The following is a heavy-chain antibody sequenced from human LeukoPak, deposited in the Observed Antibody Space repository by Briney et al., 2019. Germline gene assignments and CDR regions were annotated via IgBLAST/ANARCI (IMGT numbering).Heavy chain of an antibody. CDR3: ATGHSYGYDY. CDR1: GLTFSDFW. J-gene: IGHJ4*02. Sequence: GGSLRLSCAASGLTFSDFWMHWVRQPPGKGLVWVALVKGDGRTTIYADSVKGRLTISRDNAKNTLYLQMNSLRADDSGVYYCATGHSYGYDYWGQGVLVTVSS. D-gene: IGHD5-18*01. CDR2: VKGDGRTT. V-gene: IGHV3-74*01.